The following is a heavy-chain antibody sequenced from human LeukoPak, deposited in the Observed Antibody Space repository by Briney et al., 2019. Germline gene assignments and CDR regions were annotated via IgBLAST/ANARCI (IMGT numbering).Heavy chain of an antibody. CDR3: ARTYGVVVPAAFFDY. V-gene: IGHV4-39*01. CDR2: IYYSGST. Sequence: SETLSLTCTISGGPISRYYWGWIRQPPGKGLEWIGSIYYSGSTYYNPSLKSRVTISVDTSKNQFSLKLSSVTAADTAVYYCARTYGVVVPAAFFDYWGQGTLVTVSS. J-gene: IGHJ4*02. CDR1: GGPISRYY. D-gene: IGHD2-2*01.